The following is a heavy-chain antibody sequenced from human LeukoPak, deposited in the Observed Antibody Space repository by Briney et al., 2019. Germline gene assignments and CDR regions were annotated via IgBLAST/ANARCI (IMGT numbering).Heavy chain of an antibody. V-gene: IGHV3-7*01. CDR3: ARDGEPFWSGYYSFDY. J-gene: IGHJ4*02. CDR1: GFTFGTYW. CDR2: IKEDGTER. D-gene: IGHD3-3*02. Sequence: HPGGSLRLSCAASGFTFGTYWMTWVRQAPGKGLEWVANIKEDGTERYYVDSVKGRFTISRDNAKNSLSLQMNSLRAEDTAVYYCARDGEPFWSGYYSFDYWGQGTLVTVSS.